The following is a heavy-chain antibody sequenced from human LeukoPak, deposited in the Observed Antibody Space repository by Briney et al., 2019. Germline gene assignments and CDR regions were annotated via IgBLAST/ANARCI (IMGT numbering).Heavy chain of an antibody. J-gene: IGHJ4*02. CDR2: IDYSGST. CDR3: ARILPAAMNYFDY. Sequence: PSETLSLTCTVSGGSISGFYWSWIRQPPGKGLEYIGYIDYSGSTNYNPSLKSRVTISVDTSKNQFSLELSSVTAADTAVYYCARILPAAMNYFDYWGQGTLVTVSS. CDR1: GGSISGFY. D-gene: IGHD2-2*01. V-gene: IGHV4-59*01.